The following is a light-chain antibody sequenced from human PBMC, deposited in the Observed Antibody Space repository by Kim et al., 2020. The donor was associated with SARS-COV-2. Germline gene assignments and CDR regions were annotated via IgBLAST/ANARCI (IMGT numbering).Light chain of an antibody. CDR1: TGPVTSDYY. CDR3: LIYYGGNML. V-gene: IGLV7-43*01. CDR2: STN. Sequence: QAVVTQEPSLTVSPGGTVTLTCAFNTGPVTSDYYPNWFQQKPGQAPRTLIYSTNKRHSWTPARFSGSLIGGKAALTLSGVQPEDEADYYCLIYYGGNMLFGGGTQLTVL. J-gene: IGLJ3*02.